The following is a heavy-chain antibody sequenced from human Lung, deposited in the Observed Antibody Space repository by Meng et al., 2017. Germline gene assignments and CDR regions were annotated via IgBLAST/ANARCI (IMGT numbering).Heavy chain of an antibody. CDR3: TNDRLNH. CDR2: INTDGSTT. V-gene: IGHV3-74*01. CDR1: GFTFSGHW. D-gene: IGHD1-1*01. J-gene: IGHJ1*01. Sequence: GESLKISCVASGFTFSGHWMHWVRQAPGKGLVWVSRINTDGSTTTYADSVKGRFTISRDNAKNTLYLQMNSLRAEDTAVYYCTNDRLNHWGQGTLVTVSS.